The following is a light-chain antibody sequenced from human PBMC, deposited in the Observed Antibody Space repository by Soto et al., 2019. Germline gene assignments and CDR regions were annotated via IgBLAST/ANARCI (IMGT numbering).Light chain of an antibody. CDR2: HVT. V-gene: IGLV2-14*01. CDR1: SSDVGGYEY. CDR3: ISYTTSSTDV. J-gene: IGLJ1*01. Sequence: QSALTQPASVSGSPGQSITIPCTGTSSDVGGYEYVSWYQQHPGKAPTLMIYHVTNRPSGVSDRFSGSKSGNTASLTISGLQAEDEADYYCISYTTSSTDVFGTGTKLTVL.